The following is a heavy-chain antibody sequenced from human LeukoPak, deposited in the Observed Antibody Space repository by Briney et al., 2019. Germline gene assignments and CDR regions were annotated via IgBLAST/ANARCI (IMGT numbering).Heavy chain of an antibody. V-gene: IGHV1-69*13. Sequence: SVKVSCKASGGTFSSYAISWVRQAPGQGLEWMGGIIPIFGTANYAQKFQGRVTITADESTSTAYMELSSLRSEDAAVYYCARDPNTDGYNSPGYNWLDPWGQGTLVTVSS. CDR1: GGTFSSYA. J-gene: IGHJ5*02. CDR3: ARDPNTDGYNSPGYNWLDP. CDR2: IIPIFGTA. D-gene: IGHD5-24*01.